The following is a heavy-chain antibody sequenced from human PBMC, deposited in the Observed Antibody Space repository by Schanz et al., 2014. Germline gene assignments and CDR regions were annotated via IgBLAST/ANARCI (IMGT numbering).Heavy chain of an antibody. CDR1: GFTFTNYA. D-gene: IGHD6-19*01. J-gene: IGHJ2*01. CDR3: ARLSVAGRPHVNYWYFDL. CDR2: ISGSGGTT. V-gene: IGHV3-23*01. Sequence: EVQLLESGGGLAQPGGSLRLACAASGFTFTNYAMTWVRQAPGKGLEWVSGISGSGGTTYDADSVKGRFTISRDNSKNTLYLQMNSLRAEYTAVYYYARLSVAGRPHVNYWYFDLWGRGTLVTVSS.